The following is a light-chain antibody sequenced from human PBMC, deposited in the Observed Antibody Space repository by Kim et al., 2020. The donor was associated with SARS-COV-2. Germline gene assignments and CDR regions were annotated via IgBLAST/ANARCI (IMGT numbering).Light chain of an antibody. V-gene: IGLV3-21*04. Sequence: QGRTARVHGGENNMGSKSVPGSQQKPGRAPVLVIYYDSDRPSGIPERFSGSNSGNTATLTISRVEAGDEADYYCQVWDSSSDIRVFGGGTKLTVL. CDR3: QVWDSSSDIRV. CDR2: YDS. CDR1: NMGSKS. J-gene: IGLJ2*01.